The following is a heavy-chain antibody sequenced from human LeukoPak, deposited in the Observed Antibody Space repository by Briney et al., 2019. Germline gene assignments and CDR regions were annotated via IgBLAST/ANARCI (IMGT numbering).Heavy chain of an antibody. J-gene: IGHJ3*02. V-gene: IGHV3-11*04. Sequence: GGSLRLSCAASGFTFGDYYMSWIRQAPGKGLEWVSYTSSSSSTIYYTDSVKGRFTISRDNAKNSLYLQMNSLRAEDTAVYYCARFRQALNAFDIWGQGTMVTVSS. CDR3: ARFRQALNAFDI. CDR2: TSSSSSTI. CDR1: GFTFGDYY.